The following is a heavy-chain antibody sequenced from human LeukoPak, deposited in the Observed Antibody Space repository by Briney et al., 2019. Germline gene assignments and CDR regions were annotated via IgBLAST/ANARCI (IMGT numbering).Heavy chain of an antibody. J-gene: IGHJ4*02. CDR1: GGSFSGYY. CDR2: INHSGST. V-gene: IGHV4-34*01. Sequence: KSSETLSLTCAVYGGSFSGYYWSWIRQPPGKGLEWIGEINHSGSTNYNPSLKSRVTISVDTSKNQFSLKLSSVTAADTAVYYCARSIAVAGTTPGVVDYWGQGTLVTVSS. CDR3: ARSIAVAGTTPGVVDY. D-gene: IGHD6-19*01.